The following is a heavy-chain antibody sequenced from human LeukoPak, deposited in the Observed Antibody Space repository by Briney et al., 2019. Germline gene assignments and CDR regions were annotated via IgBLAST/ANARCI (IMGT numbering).Heavy chain of an antibody. D-gene: IGHD3-22*01. CDR3: AVSSGYYYSRFDY. J-gene: IGHJ4*02. CDR1: GFTSRSYG. CDR2: ISYDGSNK. V-gene: IGHV3-30*03. Sequence: AGGSLRLSCAASGFTSRSYGMHCVRQAPGKGLEWVAVISYDGSNKYYADSVKGRLTISRDNSKSTLYLQMNSLRAEDTAVYYCAVSSGYYYSRFDYWGQGTLVTVSS.